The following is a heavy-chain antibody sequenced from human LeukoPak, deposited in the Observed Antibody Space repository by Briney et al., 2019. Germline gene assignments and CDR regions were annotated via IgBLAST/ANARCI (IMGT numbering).Heavy chain of an antibody. CDR1: GYTFTSYG. CDR2: ISAYNGNT. D-gene: IGHD6-6*01. Sequence: ASVKVSCKASGYTFTSYGISWVRQAPGQGLEWMGWISAYNGNTNYAQKLQGRVTMTTDTSTSTAYMELRSLRSDDTAVYYCARDQYSSSSGGRDYWGQGTLVTVPS. J-gene: IGHJ4*02. V-gene: IGHV1-18*01. CDR3: ARDQYSSSSGGRDY.